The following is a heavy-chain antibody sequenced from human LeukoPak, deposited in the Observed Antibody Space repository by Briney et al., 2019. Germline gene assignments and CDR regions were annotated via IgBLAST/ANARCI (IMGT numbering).Heavy chain of an antibody. V-gene: IGHV3-7*01. J-gene: IGHJ4*02. D-gene: IGHD1-14*01. Sequence: GGSLKLSCAASGFTFSDYWMTWVRQAPGKGLEWVAHIKQDGSEKYYVDSVKGRFTISRDNAKNLVYLQINSLRAEDTAVYYCARGWNHAFRFDYWGQGTLVTVSS. CDR3: ARGWNHAFRFDY. CDR1: GFTFSDYW. CDR2: IKQDGSEK.